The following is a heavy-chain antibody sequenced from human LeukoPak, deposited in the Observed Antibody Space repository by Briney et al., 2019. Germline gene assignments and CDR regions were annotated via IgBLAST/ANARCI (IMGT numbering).Heavy chain of an antibody. CDR1: GFTFSSYW. D-gene: IGHD1-26*01. Sequence: GGSLRLSCTASGFTFSSYWMSWVRQAPGKGLEWVANIRQDGGLKHYVDSVKGRFTISRDNAENSLYLQMNSLRAEDTAVYYCAREIVGAIKSYFDYRGQGTLVTASS. CDR2: IRQDGGLK. CDR3: AREIVGAIKSYFDY. J-gene: IGHJ4*02. V-gene: IGHV3-7*01.